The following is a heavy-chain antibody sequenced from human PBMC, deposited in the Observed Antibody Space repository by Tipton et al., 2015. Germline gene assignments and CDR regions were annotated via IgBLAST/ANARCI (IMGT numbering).Heavy chain of an antibody. CDR3: ARGEIGDFDS. J-gene: IGHJ4*02. D-gene: IGHD4-17*01. V-gene: IGHV4-59*08. CDR1: GDSIHKYY. Sequence: TLSLTCTVSGDSIHKYYLTWIRQPPGRGLEWIGYIYHSASSNYNPSLKSRVTISLDTSKNQFSLQLKSVTAADTAVYYCARGEIGDFDSWGQGTLVTVSS. CDR2: IYHSASS.